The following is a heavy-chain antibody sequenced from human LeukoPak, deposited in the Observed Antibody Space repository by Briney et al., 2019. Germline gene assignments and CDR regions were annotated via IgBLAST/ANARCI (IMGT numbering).Heavy chain of an antibody. V-gene: IGHV4-59*01. CDR3: ARVRSRDDYLYFDY. Sequence: KPSETLSLTCTVSGGSISSYYWSWIRQPPGKGLEWIGYIYYSGSTNYNPSLKSRVTISVDTSKNQFSLKLSSVTAADTAVYYCARVRSRDDYLYFDYWGQGTLVTVSS. CDR2: IYYSGST. J-gene: IGHJ4*02. CDR1: GGSISSYY. D-gene: IGHD5-24*01.